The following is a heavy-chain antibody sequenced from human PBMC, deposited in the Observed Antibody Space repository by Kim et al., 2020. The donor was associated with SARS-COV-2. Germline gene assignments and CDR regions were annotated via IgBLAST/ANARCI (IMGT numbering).Heavy chain of an antibody. CDR3: ARSSGWYGDFDY. V-gene: IGHV1-69*01. J-gene: IGHJ4*02. D-gene: IGHD6-19*01. Sequence: DAQKCEGRVTITADESTSTAYMELSSLRSEDTAVYYCARSSGWYGDFDYWGQGTLVTVSS.